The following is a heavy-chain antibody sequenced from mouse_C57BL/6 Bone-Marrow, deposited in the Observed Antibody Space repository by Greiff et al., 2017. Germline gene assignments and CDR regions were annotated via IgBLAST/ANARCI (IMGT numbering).Heavy chain of an antibody. D-gene: IGHD2-4*01. CDR1: GFSLTSYA. CDR3: ASYYDYDDWFAY. CDR2: IWTGGGT. V-gene: IGHV2-9-1*01. J-gene: IGHJ3*01. Sequence: QVQLQQSGPGLVAPSQSLSITCTVSGFSLTSYAISWVRQPPGKGLEWLGVIWTGGGTNYNSALKSRLSISKDNSKSQVFLKMNSLQTDDTARYYCASYYDYDDWFAYWGQGTLVTVSA.